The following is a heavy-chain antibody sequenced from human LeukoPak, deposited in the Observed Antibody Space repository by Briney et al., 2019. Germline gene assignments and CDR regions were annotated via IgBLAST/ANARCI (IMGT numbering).Heavy chain of an antibody. CDR3: ARHGGGGESYPRVFDY. V-gene: IGHV4-59*08. CDR1: GGSISPYY. CDR2: IYYSGST. J-gene: IGHJ4*02. D-gene: IGHD1-26*01. Sequence: SETLSLTCTASGGSISPYYWSWIRQPPGKGLEWIRYIYYSGSTNYNPSLKSRVTISVDTSKNQFSLKLSSVTAADTAMYYCARHGGGGESYPRVFDYWGRETWSPSPQ.